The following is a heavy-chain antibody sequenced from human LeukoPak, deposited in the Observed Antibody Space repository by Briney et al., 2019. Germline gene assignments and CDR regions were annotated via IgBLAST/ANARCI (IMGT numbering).Heavy chain of an antibody. CDR1: GFTFSSYE. CDR2: ISSSGSTI. V-gene: IGHV3-48*03. CDR3: ARVGCSGGSCRYGNYLDY. J-gene: IGHJ4*02. D-gene: IGHD2-15*01. Sequence: GGSLRLSCAASGFTFSSYEMNWVRRAPGKGLEWVSYISSSGSTIYYADSVKGRFTISRDNAKNSLYLQMNSLRAEDTAVYYCARVGCSGGSCRYGNYLDYWGQGTLVTVSS.